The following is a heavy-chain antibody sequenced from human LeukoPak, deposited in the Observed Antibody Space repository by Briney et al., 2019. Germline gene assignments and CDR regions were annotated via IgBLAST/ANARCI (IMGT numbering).Heavy chain of an antibody. V-gene: IGHV3-30*18. CDR3: AKATTNYYDSSGQPDAFDI. D-gene: IGHD3-22*01. CDR2: ISYDGSNK. Sequence: PGRSLRLSCAASGFTFSSYGMHWVRQAPGKGLEWVAVISYDGSNKYYADSVKGRFTISRDNSKNTLYLQMNSLRAEDTAVYYCAKATTNYYDSSGQPDAFDIWGQGTMVTVSS. CDR1: GFTFSSYG. J-gene: IGHJ3*02.